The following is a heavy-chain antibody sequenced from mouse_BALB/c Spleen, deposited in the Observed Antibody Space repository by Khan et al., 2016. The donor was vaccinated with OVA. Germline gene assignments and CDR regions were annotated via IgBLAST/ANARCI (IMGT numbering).Heavy chain of an antibody. CDR3: ASELGRYYAMDY. Sequence: EVKLEESGPGLVKPSQSLSLTCTVAGYSITSDYAWNWIRQFPGNKLEWMGYISYSGSTGYNPSLKSRISITRDTSKNLFFLQLNSVTTEDTATYYCASELGRYYAMDYWGQGTSVTVSS. CDR2: ISYSGST. J-gene: IGHJ4*01. D-gene: IGHD4-1*01. V-gene: IGHV3-2*02. CDR1: GYSITSDYA.